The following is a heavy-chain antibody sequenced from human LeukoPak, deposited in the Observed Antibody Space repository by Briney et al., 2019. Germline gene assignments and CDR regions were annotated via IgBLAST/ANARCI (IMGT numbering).Heavy chain of an antibody. CDR2: MNPNSGNT. V-gene: IGHV1-8*01. CDR1: GYTFTSYD. Sequence: ASVKVSCKASGYTFTSYDINWVRQATGQGLEWMGWMNPNSGNTGYAQKFQGRVTMTRNTPISTAYMELSSLRSEDTAVYYCARGLIAAAGADAFDIWGQGTMVTVSS. D-gene: IGHD6-13*01. CDR3: ARGLIAAAGADAFDI. J-gene: IGHJ3*02.